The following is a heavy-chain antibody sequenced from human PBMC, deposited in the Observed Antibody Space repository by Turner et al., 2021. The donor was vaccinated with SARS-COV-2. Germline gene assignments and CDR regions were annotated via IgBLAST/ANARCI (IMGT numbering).Heavy chain of an antibody. CDR3: VRSDVNAWYGLLDY. J-gene: IGHJ4*02. CDR2: ISYDGSSP. Sequence: EVQLVESGGGFVQPEGSLRLSCAASGFTFSKFFMHWVRQAPGKGLVWVSRISYDGSSPAYADSVKGRFTISRDNAKNTLYLQMNSLTAEDSAVYYCVRSDVNAWYGLLDYWGQGTLVTVSS. D-gene: IGHD3-16*01. CDR1: GFTFSKFF. V-gene: IGHV3-74*01.